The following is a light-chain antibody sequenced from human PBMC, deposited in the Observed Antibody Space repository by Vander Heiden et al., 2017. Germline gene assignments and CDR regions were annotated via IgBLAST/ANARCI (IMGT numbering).Light chain of an antibody. Sequence: QSALPQPRPLSGSPGRSFTISCTGTSSDVGGYNYVSWYQQHPGKAPKLMIYDVSKRPSGVPDRFSGSKSGNTASLTISGLQAEDEADYYCCSYAGSYTFVVFGGGTKLTVL. J-gene: IGLJ2*01. CDR1: SSDVGGYNY. CDR3: CSYAGSYTFVV. V-gene: IGLV2-11*01. CDR2: DVS.